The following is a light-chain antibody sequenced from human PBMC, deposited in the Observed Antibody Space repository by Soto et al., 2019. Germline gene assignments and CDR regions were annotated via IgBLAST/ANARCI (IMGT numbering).Light chain of an antibody. CDR3: QHYNSYSEA. J-gene: IGKJ1*01. V-gene: IGKV1-5*03. Sequence: IQMTHSPSTLSASVGDRVTITFRASQSISGWLAWYQQKPGKAPKLLIYKASNLQIGVPSRFSGSGSGTEFTLTISSLQPDDFATYYCQHYNSYSEAFGQGTKVDIK. CDR1: QSISGW. CDR2: KAS.